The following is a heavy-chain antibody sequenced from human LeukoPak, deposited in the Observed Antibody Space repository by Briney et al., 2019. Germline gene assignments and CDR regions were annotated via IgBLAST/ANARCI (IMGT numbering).Heavy chain of an antibody. Sequence: SETLSLTCAVYGGSFSTYYWSWIRQSPGKGLEWIAEINHRGDTNYNPSVKSRVTISVDTSKNQFSLKVRSLTAADTAVYYCATRPTISETGYFDFWGQGSLVIVSS. CDR2: INHRGDT. V-gene: IGHV4-34*01. CDR3: ATRPTISETGYFDF. J-gene: IGHJ4*03. D-gene: IGHD1-1*01. CDR1: GGSFSTYY.